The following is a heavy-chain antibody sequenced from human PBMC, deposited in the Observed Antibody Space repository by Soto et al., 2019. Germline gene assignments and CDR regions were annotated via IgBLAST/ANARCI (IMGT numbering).Heavy chain of an antibody. Sequence: QVQLQESGPGLVKPSETLSLTCTVSGGYISPYYWSWIRQPPGKGLEWIGYIFYRGNTNYTPSLRSRVTTSVDTSKTQFSLKLSSVTAADTAVYYCMRDSGYGDPFDYWGQGALVTVSS. J-gene: IGHJ4*02. D-gene: IGHD4-17*01. V-gene: IGHV4-59*01. CDR3: MRDSGYGDPFDY. CDR2: IFYRGNT. CDR1: GGYISPYY.